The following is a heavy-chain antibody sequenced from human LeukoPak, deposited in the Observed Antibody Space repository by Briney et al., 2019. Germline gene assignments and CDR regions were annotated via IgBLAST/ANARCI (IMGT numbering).Heavy chain of an antibody. CDR1: GDTFSSYA. D-gene: IGHD5-24*01. V-gene: IGHV1-69*05. Sequence: SVKVSCKASGDTFSSYAISWVRQAPGQGLEWMGGIIPIFGTANYAQKFQGRVTITTDESTSTAYMELSSLRSEDTAVYYCASLATITSGYWGQGTLVTVSS. CDR2: IIPIFGTA. J-gene: IGHJ4*02. CDR3: ASLATITSGY.